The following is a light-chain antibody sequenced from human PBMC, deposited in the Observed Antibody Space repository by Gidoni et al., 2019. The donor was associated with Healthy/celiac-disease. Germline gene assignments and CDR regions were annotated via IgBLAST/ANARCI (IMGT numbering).Light chain of an antibody. CDR1: SLRSYY. J-gene: IGLJ1*01. CDR2: GKN. Sequence: SSELTQDHAVSVALGKTVRITCQGDSLRSYYASWYQQKPGQAPVLVIYGKNNRTQGIPDRVSGSSSGNTDSLTITGAQAEDEADYYCNSRDSSGNHKYVFGTGTKVTVL. V-gene: IGLV3-19*01. CDR3: NSRDSSGNHKYV.